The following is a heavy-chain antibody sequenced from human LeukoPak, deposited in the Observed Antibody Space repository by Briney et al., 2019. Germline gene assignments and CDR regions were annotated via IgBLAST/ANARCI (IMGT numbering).Heavy chain of an antibody. D-gene: IGHD1-26*01. CDR3: ARAEWELHFDY. Sequence: PSETLSLTCTVSGGSISSSSYYWGWIRQPPGKGLEWIGSIYYSGSTYYNPSLKSRVTISVDTSKNQFSLKLSSVTAADTAVYYCARAEWELHFDYWGQGTLVTVSS. J-gene: IGHJ4*02. CDR2: IYYSGST. V-gene: IGHV4-39*01. CDR1: GGSISSSSYY.